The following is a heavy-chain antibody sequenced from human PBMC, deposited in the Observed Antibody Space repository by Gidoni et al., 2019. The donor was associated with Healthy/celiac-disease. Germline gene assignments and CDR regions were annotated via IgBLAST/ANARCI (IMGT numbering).Heavy chain of an antibody. CDR3: AAGFRVGSLPG. CDR2: IVGGSGKT. J-gene: IGHJ4*02. Sequence: HMPLVQSGPEVKTPWTSVPVSGKASGYPFTSSNMQWVRPARGQRLGWIGWIVGGSGKTHYAQKFQERVTITRDLSTSTADMELGSLRSEDTAVYYCAAGFRVGSLPGWGQGTLVTVSS. V-gene: IGHV1-58*02. CDR1: GYPFTSSN. D-gene: IGHD1-26*01.